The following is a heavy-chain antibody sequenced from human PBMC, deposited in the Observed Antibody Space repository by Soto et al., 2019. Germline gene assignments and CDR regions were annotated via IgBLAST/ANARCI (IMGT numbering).Heavy chain of an antibody. J-gene: IGHJ3*02. V-gene: IGHV4-39*02. CDR2: IYYSGST. D-gene: IGHD3-9*01. CDR1: GGSISSSSYY. CDR3: ARDLKPDAFDI. Sequence: PSETLSLTCTVSGGSISSSSYYWGWIRQPPGKGLEWIGSIYYSGSTYYNPSLKSRVTISVDTSKNQFSLKLSSVTAADTAVYYCARDLKPDAFDIWGQGTMVTVSS.